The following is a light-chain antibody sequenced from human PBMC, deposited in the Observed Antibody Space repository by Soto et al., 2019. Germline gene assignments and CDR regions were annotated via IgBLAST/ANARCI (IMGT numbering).Light chain of an antibody. CDR2: EVS. V-gene: IGLV2-8*01. J-gene: IGLJ2*01. Sequence: ALTQPPSASGSPGQSVTISCTGTSSDVGGYNYVSWYQQHPGKAPKLMIYEVSKRPSGVPDRFSGSKSGNTASLTVSGLQAEDEADYYCSSYAGSNIVVFGGGTKVTVL. CDR3: SSYAGSNIVV. CDR1: SSDVGGYNY.